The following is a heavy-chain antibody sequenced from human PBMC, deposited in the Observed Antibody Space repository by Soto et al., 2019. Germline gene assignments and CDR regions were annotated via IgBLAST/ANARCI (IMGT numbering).Heavy chain of an antibody. CDR2: ISGGGDST. CDR3: AKDLRGSN. CDR1: GFTFSSYA. D-gene: IGHD1-26*01. J-gene: IGHJ4*02. V-gene: IGHV3-23*01. Sequence: EVQLLESGGDLVQPGGSLRLSCAASGFTFSSYAMSWVRQAPGKGLEWVSGISGGGDSTYYADSVKGRFTISRDNSKNTLYLQMISLRVEDTAVYYCAKDLRGSNWGQGTLVTVSS.